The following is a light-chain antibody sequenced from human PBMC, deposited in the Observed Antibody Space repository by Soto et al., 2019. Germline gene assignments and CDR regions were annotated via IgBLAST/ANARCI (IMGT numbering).Light chain of an antibody. V-gene: IGLV4-60*03. Sequence: QPVLTQSSSASASLGSSVKLTCTLSSGHSTYVIAWHQQQPGMAPRYLMKVEGSGSYNKGSGVPDRFSGSSSGADRYLTISNLQSDDEADYYCETWDTDTRVFGGGTKVTVL. CDR3: ETWDTDTRV. CDR2: VEGSGSY. CDR1: SGHSTYV. J-gene: IGLJ3*02.